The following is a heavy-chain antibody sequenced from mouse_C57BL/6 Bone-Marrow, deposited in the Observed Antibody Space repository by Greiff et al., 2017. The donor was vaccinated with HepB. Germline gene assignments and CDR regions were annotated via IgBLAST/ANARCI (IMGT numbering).Heavy chain of an antibody. J-gene: IGHJ2*01. D-gene: IGHD1-1*01. CDR2: IDPSDSET. CDR1: GYTFTSYW. Sequence: VQLQQPGAELVRPGSSVKLSCKASGYTFTSYWMHWVKQRPIQGLEWIGNIDPSDSETHYNQKFKDKATLAVDKSSSTPYMQLSSLTSEDSAVYYCARWAITTVVPDYWGQGTTLTVSS. CDR3: ARWAITTVVPDY. V-gene: IGHV1-52*01.